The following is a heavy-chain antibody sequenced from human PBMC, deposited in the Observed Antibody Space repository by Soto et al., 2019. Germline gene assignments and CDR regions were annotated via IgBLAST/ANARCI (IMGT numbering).Heavy chain of an antibody. D-gene: IGHD3-10*01. J-gene: IGHJ5*02. CDR1: GGSISSYY. CDR2: IYYSGST. V-gene: IGHV4-59*08. CDR3: ASTYYYGSGSYSWFDP. Sequence: SETLSLTCTVSGGSISSYYWSWIRQPPGKGLEWIGYIYYSGSTNYNPSLKSRVTISVDTSKNQFSLKLSSVTAADTAVYYCASTYYYGSGSYSWFDPWGQGTLVTVSS.